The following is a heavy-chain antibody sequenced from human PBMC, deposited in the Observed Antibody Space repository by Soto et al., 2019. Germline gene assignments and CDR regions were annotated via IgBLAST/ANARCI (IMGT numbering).Heavy chain of an antibody. CDR3: ARGRYGDY. Sequence: QVHLVQSGAEVKKPGASVKVSCKGSGYAFTTYGITWVRQAPGQGLEWMGWISAHNGNTNYAQKLQGRVTVTRDTSTSTAYMELRNLRSVDTAVYYCARGRYGDYWGQGALVTVSS. CDR2: ISAHNGNT. D-gene: IGHD1-1*01. J-gene: IGHJ4*02. CDR1: GYAFTTYG. V-gene: IGHV1-18*01.